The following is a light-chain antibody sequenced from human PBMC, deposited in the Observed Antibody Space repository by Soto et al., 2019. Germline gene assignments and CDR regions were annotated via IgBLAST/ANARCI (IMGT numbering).Light chain of an antibody. CDR1: QSISTW. CDR3: QQYNIFPT. Sequence: DIQMTQSPSTLSASIGDRVTITCRASQSISTWLAWYQQKPGKAPKLLIYDASNLESGVPSRFGGSGFGTEFTLTISSLQPDDFATYYCQQYNIFPTFGQGTKVEIK. J-gene: IGKJ1*01. CDR2: DAS. V-gene: IGKV1-5*01.